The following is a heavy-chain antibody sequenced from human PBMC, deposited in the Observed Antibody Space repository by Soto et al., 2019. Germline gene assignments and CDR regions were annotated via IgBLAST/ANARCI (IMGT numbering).Heavy chain of an antibody. CDR2: IYSGGST. J-gene: IGHJ4*02. V-gene: IGHV3-53*01. CDR1: GFTVSSNY. Sequence: EVQLVESGGGLIQPGGSLRLSCAASGFTVSSNYMSWVRQAPGKGLEWVSVIYSGGSTYYADSVKGRFTISRDNSKNTLYLQMNSLRAEDTAVYYCARAYYDSSGYYWNYWGQGTLVTVSS. D-gene: IGHD3-22*01. CDR3: ARAYYDSSGYYWNY.